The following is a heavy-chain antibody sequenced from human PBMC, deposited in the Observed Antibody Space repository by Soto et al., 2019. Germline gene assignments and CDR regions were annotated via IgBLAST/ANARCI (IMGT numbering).Heavy chain of an antibody. D-gene: IGHD3-16*01. J-gene: IGHJ5*02. CDR2: IYYSGST. CDR1: GGSISSYY. CDR3: AGQKITAPNWFVP. Sequence: PSETLSLTCTVSGGSISSYYWSWIRQPPGKGLEWIGYIYYSGSTNYNPSLKSRVTISVDTSKNQFSLKLSSVTAADTAVYYCAGQKITAPNWFVPWG. V-gene: IGHV4-59*01.